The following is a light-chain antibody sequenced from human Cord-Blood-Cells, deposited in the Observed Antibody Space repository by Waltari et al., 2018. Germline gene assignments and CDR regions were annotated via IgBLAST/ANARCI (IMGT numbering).Light chain of an antibody. V-gene: IGLV2-14*01. CDR1: SSDVGGHNY. CDR2: DVS. J-gene: IGLJ3*02. CDR3: SSYTSSSTWV. Sequence: QSALTQPASVSGSPGQSITISCPGTSSDVGGHNYVSWYQQHPGKAPKLMIYDVSKRPSGVSNRFSGSKSGNTASLTISGLQAEDEADYYCSSYTSSSTWVFGGGTKLTVL.